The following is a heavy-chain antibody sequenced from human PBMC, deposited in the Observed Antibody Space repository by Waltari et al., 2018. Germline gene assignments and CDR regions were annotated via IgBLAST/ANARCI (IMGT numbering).Heavy chain of an antibody. Sequence: QVQLVESGGGVVQPGRSVRLSCEASGFTFSSDARHWVRQAPGKGLEWVAVISYDGSNKYYADSVKGRFTISRDNSKNTLFLQMNSLRAEDTAVYYCAREPTKFSAFDIWGQGTMVTVSS. V-gene: IGHV3-30*01. CDR3: AREPTKFSAFDI. J-gene: IGHJ3*02. CDR2: ISYDGSNK. CDR1: GFTFSSDA. D-gene: IGHD2-8*01.